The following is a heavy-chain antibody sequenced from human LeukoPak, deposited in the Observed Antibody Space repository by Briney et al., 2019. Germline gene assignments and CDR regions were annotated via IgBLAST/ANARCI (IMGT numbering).Heavy chain of an antibody. CDR2: ISGSSVST. CDR1: GLTFSSYA. Sequence: GGSLRLSCAASGLTFSSYAMSWVRQAPGKGLEWVSAISGSSVSTYYADSVKGRFTISRDNSKNTLYLQMNSLRAEDTAVYYCAKDLHDSSGYYYRWGQGTLVTVSS. CDR3: AKDLHDSSGYYYR. D-gene: IGHD3-22*01. V-gene: IGHV3-23*01. J-gene: IGHJ4*02.